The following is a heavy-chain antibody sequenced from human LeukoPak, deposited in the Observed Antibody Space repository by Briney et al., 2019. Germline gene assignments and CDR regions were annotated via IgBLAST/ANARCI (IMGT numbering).Heavy chain of an antibody. D-gene: IGHD3-10*01. J-gene: IGHJ5*02. V-gene: IGHV5-51*01. CDR3: ARNSGSYYSPNWFDP. Sequence: GESLKISCKGSGYSFTSYWIGWVRQMPGKGLEWMGIIYPGDSDTRYSPSFQGQVTISADKSISTAYLQWSSLKASDTAMYYCARNSGSYYSPNWFDPWGQGNLVTVSS. CDR2: IYPGDSDT. CDR1: GYSFTSYW.